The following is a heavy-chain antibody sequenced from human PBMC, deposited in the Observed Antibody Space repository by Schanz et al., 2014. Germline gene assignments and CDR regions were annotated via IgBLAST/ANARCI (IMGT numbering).Heavy chain of an antibody. CDR2: ISGDSDYI. CDR1: GFAFSTSS. CDR3: ANIEVRGVMNGWNYFDY. J-gene: IGHJ4*02. V-gene: IGHV3-21*04. Sequence: EVRLAESGGRLVKPGGSLRLSCEASGFAFSTSSMNWVRQAPGKRLEWVSSISGDSDYIYYADSVKGRFTISRDNAKRSLYLRMNRLRVDDTAVYYCANIEVRGVMNGWNYFDYWGQGTLVTVSS. D-gene: IGHD3-10*01.